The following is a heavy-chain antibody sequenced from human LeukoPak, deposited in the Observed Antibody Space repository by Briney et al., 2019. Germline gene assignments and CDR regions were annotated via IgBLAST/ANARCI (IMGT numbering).Heavy chain of an antibody. CDR3: AKDQYCYGAYCRGFDY. D-gene: IGHD2-15*01. J-gene: IGHJ4*02. Sequence: GGSLRLSCVASGSNFRSYGMHWVRQAPGKGLEWVAVIWPDGSNTFYAESVKGRFAISRDNSKNTLYLQMNSLRGEDTAVYYCAKDQYCYGAYCRGFDYWGQGTLVTVSS. V-gene: IGHV3-33*06. CDR2: IWPDGSNT. CDR1: GSNFRSYG.